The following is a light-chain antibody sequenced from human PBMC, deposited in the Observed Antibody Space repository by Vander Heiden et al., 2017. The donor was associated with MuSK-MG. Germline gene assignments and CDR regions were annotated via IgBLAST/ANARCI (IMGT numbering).Light chain of an antibody. CDR2: DSS. CDR3: QQYDNLPSLT. J-gene: IGKJ4*01. CDR1: QDISNY. Sequence: DIQVTQSPPSLSAPVCNTVTITCQASQDISNYLNWYQQQPGKAPKLLIYDSSNFETGVPSRFSGSGSGTDFTFTISSLQPEDIATYYCQQYDNLPSLTFGGGTKVEIK. V-gene: IGKV1-33*01.